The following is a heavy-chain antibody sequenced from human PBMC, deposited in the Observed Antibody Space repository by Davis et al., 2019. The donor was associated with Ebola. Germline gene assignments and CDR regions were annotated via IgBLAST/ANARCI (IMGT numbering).Heavy chain of an antibody. V-gene: IGHV1-18*04. CDR1: GYTFTNYG. D-gene: IGHD1-1*01. Sequence: AASVTVSCKASGYTFTNYGFSWVRQAPGQGLEWMGWISAYHGNTNYAQQLQDRITMTTDTSTSTAYMELRSLRSDDTAVYYCARAQFPTTSDHWGQGTLVAVSS. J-gene: IGHJ4*02. CDR2: ISAYHGNT. CDR3: ARAQFPTTSDH.